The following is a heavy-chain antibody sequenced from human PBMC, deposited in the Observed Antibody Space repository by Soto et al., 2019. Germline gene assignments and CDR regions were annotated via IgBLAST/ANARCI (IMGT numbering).Heavy chain of an antibody. CDR2: IIPIFGTA. D-gene: IGHD2-2*01. CDR1: GGTFSSYA. Sequence: QVQLVQSGAEVKKPGSSVKVSCKASGGTFSSYAISWVRQAPGQGLEWMGGIIPIFGTANYAQKFQGRVTLTADESTSTAYMELSSLRSEDTAVYYCARVSVVVPAATHYYYGMDVWGQGTTVTVSS. J-gene: IGHJ6*02. CDR3: ARVSVVVPAATHYYYGMDV. V-gene: IGHV1-69*01.